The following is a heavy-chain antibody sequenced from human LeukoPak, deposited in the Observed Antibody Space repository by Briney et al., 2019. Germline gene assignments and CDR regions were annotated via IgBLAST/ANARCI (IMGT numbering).Heavy chain of an antibody. CDR2: ISYDGSNK. J-gene: IGHJ3*02. D-gene: IGHD6-6*01. CDR3: AKGGGYSSSSGDAFDI. CDR1: GFTFSSYA. V-gene: IGHV3-30-3*01. Sequence: GRSLRLSCAASGFTFSSYAMHWVRQAPGKGLEWVAVISYDGSNKYYADSVKGRFTISRDNSKNTLYLQMNSLRAEDMALYYCAKGGGYSSSSGDAFDIWGQGTMVTVSS.